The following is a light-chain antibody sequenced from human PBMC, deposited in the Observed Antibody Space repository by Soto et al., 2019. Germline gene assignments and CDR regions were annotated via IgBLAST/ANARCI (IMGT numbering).Light chain of an antibody. CDR1: QSINGW. V-gene: IGKV1-5*03. CDR2: KAS. Sequence: DIQLTQSPSTLSASVEDRVTITCRASQSINGWLAWYQQKPGQAPNLLIYKASTLESGVPSRFSGSGSGTEFTLTVSSLQPDDFATYYCHQYHNFPRTFGQGTEVDIK. J-gene: IGKJ1*01. CDR3: HQYHNFPRT.